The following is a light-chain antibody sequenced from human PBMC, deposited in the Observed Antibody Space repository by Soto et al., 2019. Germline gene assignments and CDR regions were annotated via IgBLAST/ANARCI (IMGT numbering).Light chain of an antibody. CDR3: QPYGSSFWT. CDR1: HSLLHSDGKTY. CDR2: GAY. V-gene: IGKV2-29*01. Sequence: DIVMTQTPLSLSVTAGQPASMSCKSSHSLLHSDGKTYLYWYQQKPGQAPRLLISGAYSRPTGITDRFSGSGSGTDFTLTISRLEPEDFAVYSCQPYGSSFWTVGQGPKVEIK. J-gene: IGKJ1*01.